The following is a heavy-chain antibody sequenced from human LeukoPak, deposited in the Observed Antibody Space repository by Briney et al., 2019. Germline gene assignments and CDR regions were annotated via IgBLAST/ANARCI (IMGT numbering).Heavy chain of an antibody. D-gene: IGHD3-3*01. J-gene: IGHJ4*02. CDR1: GLTFSSYA. CDR3: ARGSSPYDFWSGSGGY. Sequence: GGSLRLSCAASGLTFSSYAMHWVRQAPGKGLEWVAVISYDGSNKYYADSVKGRFTISRDNSKNTLYLQMNSLRAEDTAVYYCARGSSPYDFWSGSGGYWGQGTLVTVSS. V-gene: IGHV3-30-3*01. CDR2: ISYDGSNK.